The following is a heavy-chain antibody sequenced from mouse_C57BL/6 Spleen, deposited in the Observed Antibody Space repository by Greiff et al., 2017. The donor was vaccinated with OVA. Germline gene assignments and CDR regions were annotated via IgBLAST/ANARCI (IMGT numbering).Heavy chain of an antibody. J-gene: IGHJ4*01. Sequence: QVQLQQPGAELVRPGSSVKLSCKASGYTFTSYWMHWVQQRPIQGLEWIGNIDPSASETNYNQKLKDKATLPVDKSSSTAYMQLRSLTSEDSAVYYWARRYYDYDGDAMDYWGQGTSVTVSS. CDR1: GYTFTSYW. CDR2: IDPSASET. CDR3: ARRYYDYDGDAMDY. D-gene: IGHD2-4*01. V-gene: IGHV1-52*01.